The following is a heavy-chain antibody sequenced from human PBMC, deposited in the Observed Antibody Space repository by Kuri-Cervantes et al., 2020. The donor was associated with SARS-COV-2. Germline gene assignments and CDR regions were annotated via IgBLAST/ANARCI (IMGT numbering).Heavy chain of an antibody. Sequence: SVKVSCKASGGTFSSYAISWVRQAPGQGLEWMGGIIPIFGTANYAQKFQGRVTITADESTSTAYMELSSLRSEDTAVYYCARDLIPLVRGVMGNWFDPWGQGTLVTVSS. D-gene: IGHD3-10*01. CDR3: ARDLIPLVRGVMGNWFDP. V-gene: IGHV1-69*13. J-gene: IGHJ5*02. CDR2: IIPIFGTA. CDR1: GGTFSSYA.